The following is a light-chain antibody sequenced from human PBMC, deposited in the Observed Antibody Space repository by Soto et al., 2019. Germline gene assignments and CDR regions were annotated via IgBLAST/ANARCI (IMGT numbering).Light chain of an antibody. Sequence: DTQMTQSPSTVSASVGDRITITCRASQNIQRWLAWYQQKPGKAPKLLIYKASSLERGVPSRFSAGGSGVEFTLNISSVQPEDFATYQCLQYHSDWTFGQGTKVDIK. CDR1: QNIQRW. V-gene: IGKV1-5*03. J-gene: IGKJ1*01. CDR3: LQYHSDWT. CDR2: KAS.